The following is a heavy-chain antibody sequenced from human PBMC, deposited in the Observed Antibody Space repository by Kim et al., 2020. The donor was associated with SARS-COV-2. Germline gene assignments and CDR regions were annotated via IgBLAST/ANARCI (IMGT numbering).Heavy chain of an antibody. CDR1: GFTFGDYA. V-gene: IGHV3-9*01. J-gene: IGHJ4*02. CDR2: ISWNSGSI. CDR3: AKDLWFGELLPKDPGY. D-gene: IGHD3-10*01. Sequence: GGSLRLSCAASGFTFGDYAMHWVRQAPGKGLEWVSGISWNSGSIGYADSVKGRFTISRDNAKNSLYLQMNSLRAEDTALYYCAKDLWFGELLPKDPGYWGQGTLVTVSS.